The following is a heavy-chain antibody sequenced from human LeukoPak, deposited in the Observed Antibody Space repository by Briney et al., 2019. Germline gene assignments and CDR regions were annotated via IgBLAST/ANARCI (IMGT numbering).Heavy chain of an antibody. D-gene: IGHD5-18*01. CDR1: GYTFTGYY. J-gene: IGHJ3*02. V-gene: IGHV1-2*02. CDR3: ARGSYGLDAFDI. Sequence: ASVTVSCKASGYTFTGYYMHWVRQAPGQGLEWMGWINPNSGGTNYAQKFQGRVTMTRDTSISTAYMELSRLRSDDTAVYYCARGSYGLDAFDIWGQGTMVTVSS. CDR2: INPNSGGT.